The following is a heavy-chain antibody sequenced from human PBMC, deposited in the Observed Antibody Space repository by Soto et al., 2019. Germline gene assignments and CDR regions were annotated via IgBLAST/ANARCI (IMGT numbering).Heavy chain of an antibody. CDR2: VYDSGHT. Sequence: NPSETLSLTCTVSGGSFNTGGYYWSWVRQRPKKGLEWIGYVYDSGHTYYNPSLKSRPAISLDTSKSQFSLKLSSVTAADTALYFCARMPFGAFDYWGQGILVTVSS. CDR1: GGSFNTGGYY. J-gene: IGHJ4*02. CDR3: ARMPFGAFDY. V-gene: IGHV4-31*03. D-gene: IGHD3-3*01.